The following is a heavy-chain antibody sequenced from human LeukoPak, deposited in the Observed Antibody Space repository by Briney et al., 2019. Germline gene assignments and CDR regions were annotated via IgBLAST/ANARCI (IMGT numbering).Heavy chain of an antibody. D-gene: IGHD4-17*01. J-gene: IGHJ4*02. CDR3: ARYGQQWPRVYFDY. CDR1: GGSISSSNW. Sequence: PSETLSLTCAVSGGSISSSNWWSWVRQPPGKGLEWIGEIYHSGSTNYNPSLKSRVTISVDKSKNQFSLKLSSVTAADTALYYCARYGQQWPRVYFDYCGRGTLVTVSS. V-gene: IGHV4-4*02. CDR2: IYHSGST.